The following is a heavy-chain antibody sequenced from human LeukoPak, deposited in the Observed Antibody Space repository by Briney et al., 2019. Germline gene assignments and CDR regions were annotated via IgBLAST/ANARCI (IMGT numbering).Heavy chain of an antibody. V-gene: IGHV3-21*01. Sequence: PGGSLRLSCAASGFTFSSYSMNWVRQAPGKGLEWVSSISSSSSYIYYADSVKGRFTISRDNAKNSLYLQMNSLRAEDTAVYYCARAYSSGWEVDYWGQGTLVTVSS. D-gene: IGHD6-19*01. CDR3: ARAYSSGWEVDY. CDR2: ISSSSSYI. CDR1: GFTFSSYS. J-gene: IGHJ4*02.